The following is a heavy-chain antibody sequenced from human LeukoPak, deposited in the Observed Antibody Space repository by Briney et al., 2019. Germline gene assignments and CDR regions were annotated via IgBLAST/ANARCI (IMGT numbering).Heavy chain of an antibody. D-gene: IGHD5/OR15-5a*01. CDR3: ARDERLAFDY. CDR1: GFTFKRLG. J-gene: IGHJ4*02. V-gene: IGHV3-33*01. Sequence: GGSLRLYCQASGFTFKRLGMHRVRQDLGKGLEWVAVIWCDGSNKYYTDSVMVGFPISRDNSKNTLYLQMNSLRAEDTAVYYCARDERLAFDYWGQGTLVTVSS. CDR2: IWCDGSNK.